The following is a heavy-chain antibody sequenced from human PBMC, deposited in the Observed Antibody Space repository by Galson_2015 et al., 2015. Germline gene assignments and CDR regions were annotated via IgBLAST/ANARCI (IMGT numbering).Heavy chain of an antibody. Sequence: SVKVSCKASGYTFTSYYMHWVRQAPGQGLEWMGIINPSGGSTSYAQKFQGRVTMTRDTSTSTVYMELSSLRSEDTAVYYCAKNIVVVAAKGERGTYYYYGMDVWGQGTTVTVSS. V-gene: IGHV1-46*01. J-gene: IGHJ6*02. CDR1: GYTFTSYY. CDR3: AKNIVVVAAKGERGTYYYYGMDV. D-gene: IGHD2-15*01. CDR2: INPSGGST.